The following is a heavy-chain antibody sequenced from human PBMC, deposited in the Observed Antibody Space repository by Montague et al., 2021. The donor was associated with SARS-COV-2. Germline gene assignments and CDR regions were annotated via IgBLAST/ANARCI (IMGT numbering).Heavy chain of an antibody. V-gene: IGHV4-59*12. CDR2: IYYSGST. D-gene: IGHD1-26*01. Sequence: SETLSLTCTVSGDSISSYYWSWIRQSPGKGLEWIGYIYYSGSTNYNPSLKSRVTISVDTSKNQFSLKLRSVTAADTAVYYCARESGSPTYYFYYGVDVWGQGTTVTVSS. CDR3: ARESGSPTYYFYYGVDV. CDR1: GDSISSYY. J-gene: IGHJ6*02.